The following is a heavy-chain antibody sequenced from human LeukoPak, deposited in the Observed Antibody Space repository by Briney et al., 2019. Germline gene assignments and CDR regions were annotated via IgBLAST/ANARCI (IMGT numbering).Heavy chain of an antibody. CDR3: ARLSSSWSPTSSY. J-gene: IGHJ4*02. V-gene: IGHV3-30-3*01. CDR2: ISYDGSNK. Sequence: GGSLRLSCAASGFTFSSYAMHWVRQAPGKGLEWVAVISYDGSNKYYADSVKGRFTISRDNSKNTLYLQMNSLRAEDTAVYYCARLSSSWSPTSSYWGQGTPVTVSS. D-gene: IGHD6-13*01. CDR1: GFTFSSYA.